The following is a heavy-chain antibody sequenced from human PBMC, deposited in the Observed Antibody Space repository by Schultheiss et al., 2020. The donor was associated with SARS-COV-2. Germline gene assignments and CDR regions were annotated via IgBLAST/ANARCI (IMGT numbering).Heavy chain of an antibody. CDR2: INHSGST. CDR3: ARDRMYYYDSSGVDY. Sequence: SETLSLTCTVSGGSISSGGYYWSWIRQHPGKGLEWIGEINHSGSTNYNPSLKSRVTISVDTSKNQFSLKLSSVTAADTAVYYCARDRMYYYDSSGVDYWGQGTLVTVSS. D-gene: IGHD3-22*01. J-gene: IGHJ4*02. CDR1: GGSISSGGYY. V-gene: IGHV4-31*03.